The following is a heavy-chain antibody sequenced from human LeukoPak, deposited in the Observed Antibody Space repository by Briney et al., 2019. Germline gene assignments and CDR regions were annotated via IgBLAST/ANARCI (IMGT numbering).Heavy chain of an antibody. D-gene: IGHD3-10*01. CDR2: IYPGDSDT. CDR1: GYSFTSYW. CDR3: ARRWDYYGSGVSFDY. V-gene: IGHV5-51*01. Sequence: GESLPISCKGSGYSFTSYWIGWVRQMPGKGLEWMGIIYPGDSDTRYSPSFQGQVTISADKSISTAYLQWSSLKASDTAMYYCARRWDYYGSGVSFDYWVQGTLVTRFS. J-gene: IGHJ4*02.